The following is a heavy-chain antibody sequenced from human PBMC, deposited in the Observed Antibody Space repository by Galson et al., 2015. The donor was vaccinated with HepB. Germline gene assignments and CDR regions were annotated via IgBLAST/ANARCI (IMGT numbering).Heavy chain of an antibody. V-gene: IGHV3-15*01. J-gene: IGHJ4*02. D-gene: IGHD3-22*01. CDR1: GFTFSTAW. CDR3: TSPYYYDSGGYYNY. CDR2: IKSKTDGGTT. Sequence: SLRLYCAASGFTFSTAWMTWVRQAPGKGLEWVGRIKSKTDGGTTDYAAPVKGRFTISRDDSKNTLYLQMNSLKTEETAVYYCTSPYYYDSGGYYNYWGQGTLVTASS.